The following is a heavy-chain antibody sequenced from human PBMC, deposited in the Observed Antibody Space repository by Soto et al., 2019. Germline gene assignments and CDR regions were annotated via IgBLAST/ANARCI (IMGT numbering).Heavy chain of an antibody. CDR3: ALRYDYRYY. J-gene: IGHJ4*02. CDR2: INHSGST. CDR1: GGSFSGYF. D-gene: IGHD4-4*01. Sequence: SETLSLTCAVYGGSFSGYFWSWIRQPPGKGLEWIGEINHSGSTNYNPSLKSRVTISIDTSKNQFSLRLSSVTAADTAVYYCALRYDYRYYWGQGTPVTVSS. V-gene: IGHV4-34*09.